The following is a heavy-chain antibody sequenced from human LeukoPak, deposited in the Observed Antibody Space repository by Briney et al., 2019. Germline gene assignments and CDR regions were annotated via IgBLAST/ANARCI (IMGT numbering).Heavy chain of an antibody. CDR2: ISYDGSNK. V-gene: IGHV3-30-3*01. CDR3: ARDIVLYSGYDLENAFNV. D-gene: IGHD5-12*01. J-gene: IGHJ3*01. Sequence: PGGSLRLSCAASGFNFKSYAIHWVRQAPGKGLEWVAVISYDGSNKYYADSVRGRFTISRDNSKNTLYLQMNSLRAEDTAVYYCARDIVLYSGYDLENAFNVWGHGTMVTVSS. CDR1: GFNFKSYA.